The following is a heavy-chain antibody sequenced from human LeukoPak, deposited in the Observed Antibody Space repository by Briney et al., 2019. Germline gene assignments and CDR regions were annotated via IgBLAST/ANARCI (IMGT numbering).Heavy chain of an antibody. V-gene: IGHV1-69*06. Sequence: SVKVSCKASGGTFSSYAISWVRQAPGQGLEWMGGIIPIFGTANYAQKFQGRVTMTEDTSTDTAYMELSSLRSEDTAVYYCATEDPTAAPGYYGMDVWGQGTTVTVSS. CDR3: ATEDPTAAPGYYGMDV. CDR2: IIPIFGTA. J-gene: IGHJ6*02. CDR1: GGTFSSYA. D-gene: IGHD6-13*01.